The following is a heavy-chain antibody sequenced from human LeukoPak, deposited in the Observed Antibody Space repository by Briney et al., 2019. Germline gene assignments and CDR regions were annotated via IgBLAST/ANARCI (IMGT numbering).Heavy chain of an antibody. J-gene: IGHJ5*02. D-gene: IGHD3-22*01. CDR1: GYTFTSYG. CDR2: ISAYNGNT. V-gene: IGHV1-18*01. Sequence: GASVKVSCKASGYTFTSYGISWVQQAPGQGLEWMGWISAYNGNTNYAQKLQGRVTMTTDTSTSTAYMELRSLRSDDTAVYYCARGLSTYYYDSSGYPKFDPWGQGTLVTVSS. CDR3: ARGLSTYYYDSSGYPKFDP.